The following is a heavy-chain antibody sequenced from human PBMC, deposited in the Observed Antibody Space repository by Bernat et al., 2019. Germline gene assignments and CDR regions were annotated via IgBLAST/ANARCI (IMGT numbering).Heavy chain of an antibody. J-gene: IGHJ4*02. V-gene: IGHV4-31*03. Sequence: QVQLQESGPGLVKPSQTLSLTCTVSGGSISSGGYYWSWIRQHPGKGREWIGYIYYSGSTYYNPSLKSRVTISVDTSKNQFSLKLSSVTAADTAVYYCARGNAGYSSSWYVFDYWGQGTLVTVSS. CDR2: IYYSGST. CDR1: GGSISSGGYY. CDR3: ARGNAGYSSSWYVFDY. D-gene: IGHD6-13*01.